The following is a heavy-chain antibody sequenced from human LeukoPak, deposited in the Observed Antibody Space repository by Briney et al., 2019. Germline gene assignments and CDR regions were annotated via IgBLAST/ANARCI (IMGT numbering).Heavy chain of an antibody. V-gene: IGHV3-13*01. CDR3: ATAAAGNPDYFHH. CDR1: GFTFSTYD. D-gene: IGHD6-13*01. Sequence: PGGSLRLSCAASGFTFSTYDMHWDRQTTGKGLEWVSAIGTAGDTYYPGSVKGRFTISRENANNSLHLQMNSLRAGDTAVYYCATAAAGNPDYFHHWGQGTLVTVSS. J-gene: IGHJ1*01. CDR2: IGTAGDT.